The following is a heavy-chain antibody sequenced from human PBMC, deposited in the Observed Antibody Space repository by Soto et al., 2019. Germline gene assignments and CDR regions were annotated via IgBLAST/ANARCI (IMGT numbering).Heavy chain of an antibody. CDR3: AREGLDTSSYYQFDY. V-gene: IGHV3-23*01. D-gene: IGHD3-22*01. CDR2: ISGSGGTI. Sequence: GGSLRLSCAASGFTFISYAMSWVRQTPGKGLVWVSVISGSGGTIYYADSVKGRFAISRDNFKDTLYLQMDSLRAEDTAVYYCAREGLDTSSYYQFDYWGQGTLVTVSS. J-gene: IGHJ4*02. CDR1: GFTFISYA.